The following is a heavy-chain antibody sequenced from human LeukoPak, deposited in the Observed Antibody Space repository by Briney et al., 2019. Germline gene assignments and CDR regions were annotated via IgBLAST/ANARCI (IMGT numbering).Heavy chain of an antibody. CDR1: GGSLSSYY. CDR2: INAKGDI. V-gene: IGHV4-4*07. Sequence: SETLSLTCNVSGGSLSSYYWTWVRQPAGSGLEWIGLINAKGDINYNPSLKSRVTMSVDTSKNQFSLKMTSLTAPDTAVYFCAREGLDLWSGYLQDWGRGTLVTVSS. CDR3: AREGLDLWSGYLQD. D-gene: IGHD3-3*01. J-gene: IGHJ4*02.